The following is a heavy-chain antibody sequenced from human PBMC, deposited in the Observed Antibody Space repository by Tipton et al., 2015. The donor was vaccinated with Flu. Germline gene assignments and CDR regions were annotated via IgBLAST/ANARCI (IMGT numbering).Heavy chain of an antibody. CDR3: ATLGNSGTDGFDI. J-gene: IGHJ3*02. D-gene: IGHD5-12*01. Sequence: SLRLSCAASGFTFSSYWMSWVRQAPGKGLEWVANIKQDGSEKYYVDSVKGRCTISRDNSKNTLYLQWNSLTTEDTAVYYCATLGNSGTDGFDIWGQGTMVTISS. CDR1: GFTFSSYW. CDR2: IKQDGSEK. V-gene: IGHV3-7*01.